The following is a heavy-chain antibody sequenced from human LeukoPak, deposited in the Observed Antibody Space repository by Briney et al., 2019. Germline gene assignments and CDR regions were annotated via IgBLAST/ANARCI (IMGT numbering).Heavy chain of an antibody. CDR3: ARDPERYSSSWYYFDY. D-gene: IGHD6-13*01. V-gene: IGHV1-46*01. CDR2: INPSGGST. Sequence: ASVKVSCKAFGYTFTSYYMHWVRQAPGQGLEWMGIINPSGGSTSYAQKFQGRVTMTRDTSTSTVYMELSSLRSEDTAVYYCARDPERYSSSWYYFDYWGQGTLVTVSS. CDR1: GYTFTSYY. J-gene: IGHJ4*02.